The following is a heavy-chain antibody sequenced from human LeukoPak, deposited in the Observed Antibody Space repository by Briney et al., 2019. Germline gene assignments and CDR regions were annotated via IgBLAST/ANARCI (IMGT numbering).Heavy chain of an antibody. V-gene: IGHV4-4*02. CDR1: GGSISSSNW. CDR2: IYHSGST. CDR3: ATSIAAAGYYWYFDL. Sequence: PSGTLSLTCAVSGGSISSSNWWSWVRQPPGKGLEWIGEIYHSGSTNYNPSLKSRVTISVDKSKNQFSLKLSSVTAADTAVYYCATSIAAAGYYWYFDLWGRGTLVTVSS. D-gene: IGHD6-13*01. J-gene: IGHJ2*01.